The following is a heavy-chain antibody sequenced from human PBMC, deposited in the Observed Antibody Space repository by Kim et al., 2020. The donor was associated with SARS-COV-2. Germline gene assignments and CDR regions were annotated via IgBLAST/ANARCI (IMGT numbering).Heavy chain of an antibody. CDR3: ARVTCSGGSCYGRFDY. Sequence: SVKVSCKASGGTFSSYAISWVRQAPGQGLEWMGGIIPIFGTANYAQKFQGRVTITADESTSTAYMELSSLRSEDTAVYYCARVTCSGGSCYGRFDYWGQGSLVTVSS. CDR2: IIPIFGTA. CDR1: GGTFSSYA. J-gene: IGHJ4*02. V-gene: IGHV1-69*13. D-gene: IGHD2-15*01.